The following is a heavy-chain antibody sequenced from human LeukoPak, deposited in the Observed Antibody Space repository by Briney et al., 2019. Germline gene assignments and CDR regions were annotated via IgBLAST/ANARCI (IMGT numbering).Heavy chain of an antibody. CDR3: ARRQLPGVYYFDY. Sequence: GGSLRLSCAASGFTFRTFAMSWVRQAPGKGLEWVSTISGSGTTIFYADSVKGRFTISRDNTKNSLYLQMNSLRSEDTAVYYCARRQLPGVYYFDYWGQGTLVTVSS. J-gene: IGHJ4*02. V-gene: IGHV3-21*04. CDR1: GFTFRTFA. D-gene: IGHD2-2*01. CDR2: ISGSGTTI.